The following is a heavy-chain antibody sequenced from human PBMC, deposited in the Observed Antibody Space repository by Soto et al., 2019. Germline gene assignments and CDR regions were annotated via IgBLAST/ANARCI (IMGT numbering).Heavy chain of an antibody. CDR1: GFTFSSYW. Sequence: PGGSLRLSCAASGFTFSSYWMHWVRQAPGKGPEWVARIKSDGSNTKYADSVKGRFTISRDNAKNTLYLQINRLRAEDTAVYYCPSHFMVRGRDANWFDPWGQGTLVTVSS. CDR3: PSHFMVRGRDANWFDP. D-gene: IGHD3-10*01. CDR2: IKSDGSNT. V-gene: IGHV3-74*01. J-gene: IGHJ5*02.